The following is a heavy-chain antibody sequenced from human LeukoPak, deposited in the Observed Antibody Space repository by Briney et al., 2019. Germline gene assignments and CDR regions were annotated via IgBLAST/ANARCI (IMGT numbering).Heavy chain of an antibody. D-gene: IGHD6-19*01. CDR2: ISYDGSNK. CDR1: GFTFSSYD. CDR3: AKSIAVAATGHAFDI. J-gene: IGHJ3*02. V-gene: IGHV3-30*18. Sequence: GGSLRLSCAASGFTFSSYDMHWVRQAPGKGLEWVAVISYDGSNKYYADSVKGRFTISRDNSKNTLYLQMNSLRAEDTAVYYCAKSIAVAATGHAFDIWGQGTMVTVSS.